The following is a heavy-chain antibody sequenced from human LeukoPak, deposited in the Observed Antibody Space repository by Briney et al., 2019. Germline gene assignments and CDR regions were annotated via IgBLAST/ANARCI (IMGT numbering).Heavy chain of an antibody. D-gene: IGHD4-23*01. Sequence: PSETLSLTCAVYGGSFSGYYWSWIRQPPGKGLEWIGEINHSGSTNYNPSLKSRVTISVDTSKNLFSLKLSSVTAADTAVYYCARGDYTTTVVKEDAFDIWGQGTMVTVSS. CDR3: ARGDYTTTVVKEDAFDI. CDR2: INHSGST. CDR1: GGSFSGYY. J-gene: IGHJ3*02. V-gene: IGHV4-34*01.